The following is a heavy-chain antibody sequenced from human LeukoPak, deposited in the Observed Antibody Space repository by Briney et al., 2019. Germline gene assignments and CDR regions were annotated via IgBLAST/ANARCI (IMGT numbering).Heavy chain of an antibody. D-gene: IGHD3-10*01. V-gene: IGHV4-38-2*02. J-gene: IGHJ5*02. CDR3: AREGSTSGTNWFDP. CDR1: DYSITSDYY. Sequence: PSETLSLTCAVSDYSITSDYYWGWLRQPPGKGLEWIGSIYHSGSTYYNPSLKSRVTISVDTSKNQFSLKLTSVTAADTAVYYCAREGSTSGTNWFDPWGQGTLVTVSS. CDR2: IYHSGST.